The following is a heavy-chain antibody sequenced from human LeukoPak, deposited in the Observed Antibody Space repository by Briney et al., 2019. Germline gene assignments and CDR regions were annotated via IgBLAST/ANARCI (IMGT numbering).Heavy chain of an antibody. D-gene: IGHD2-15*01. CDR1: GLTFGSYA. Sequence: GGSLRLSCAASGLTFGSYAMSWVRQAPGKGLEWVSGISGSGSSTYHADSVKGRFTISRDNSKNTLYLQMNILRAEDTAVYYCAKDLYCSGGSCYFNFDYWGQGTLVTVSP. CDR3: AKDLYCSGGSCYFNFDY. J-gene: IGHJ4*02. CDR2: ISGSGSST. V-gene: IGHV3-23*01.